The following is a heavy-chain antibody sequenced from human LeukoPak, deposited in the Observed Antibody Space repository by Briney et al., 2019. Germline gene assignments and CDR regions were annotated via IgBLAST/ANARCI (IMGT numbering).Heavy chain of an antibody. CDR3: ANLLPSTVTTLSDY. Sequence: PGGSLRLSCAASRFTFSSYEMNWVRQAPGKGLEWISYISGSGSTISYADSVKGRFTISRDNSKNTLYLQMNSLRAEDTAVYYCANLLPSTVTTLSDYWGQGTLVTVSS. CDR2: ISGSGSTI. J-gene: IGHJ4*02. V-gene: IGHV3-48*03. D-gene: IGHD4-17*01. CDR1: RFTFSSYE.